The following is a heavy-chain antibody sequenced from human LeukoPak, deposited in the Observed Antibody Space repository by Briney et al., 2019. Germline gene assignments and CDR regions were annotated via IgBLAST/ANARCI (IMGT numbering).Heavy chain of an antibody. Sequence: GGSLRLSCAASGFTFSTFAMHWVRQAPGKGLEYVSGINNNGGSTFYANSVKGRFTISRDNSKNTLYLQMGSLRTEDMAVYYCARQAAGVVYWGQGTLATVSS. D-gene: IGHD6-13*01. V-gene: IGHV3-64*01. CDR1: GFTFSTFA. CDR2: INNNGGST. J-gene: IGHJ4*02. CDR3: ARQAAGVVY.